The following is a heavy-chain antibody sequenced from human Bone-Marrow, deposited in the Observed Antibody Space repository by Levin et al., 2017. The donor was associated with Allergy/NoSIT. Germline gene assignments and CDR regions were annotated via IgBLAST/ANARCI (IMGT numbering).Heavy chain of an antibody. CDR1: GFTFSKYA. CDR2: LSGSGDST. D-gene: IGHD2-2*01. V-gene: IGHV3-23*01. Sequence: PGGSLRLSCAASGFTFSKYAMSWVRQAPGKGLEWVSALSGSGDSTYYADSVKGRVTISRDNSKNTLYLELTSLSAEDTAIYYCAKDQVDVIVPAAIRIHRRRGTYFDYWGQGALVTVSS. J-gene: IGHJ4*02. CDR3: AKDQVDVIVPAAIRIHRRRGTYFDY.